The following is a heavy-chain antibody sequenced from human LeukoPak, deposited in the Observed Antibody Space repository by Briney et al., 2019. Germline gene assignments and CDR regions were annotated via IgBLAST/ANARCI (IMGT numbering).Heavy chain of an antibody. V-gene: IGHV2-5*01. J-gene: IGHJ4*02. CDR2: IYWNDDK. CDR1: GFSLSTSAVG. Sequence: SGPTLVKPTQTLTLTCTFSGFSLSTSAVGVGWIRQPPVKALEWLALIYWNDDKRYNPSLKTRLAISKDTSKNQVVLTMTNMDPVDTAKYYCAHRMHTLTTLHFDYWGQGTLVTVSS. CDR3: AHRMHTLTTLHFDY. D-gene: IGHD1-1*01.